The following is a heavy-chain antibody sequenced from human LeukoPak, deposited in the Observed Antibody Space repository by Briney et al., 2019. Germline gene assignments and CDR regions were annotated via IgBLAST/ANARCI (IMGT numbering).Heavy chain of an antibody. CDR3: AKDEAYCGGDCYIDY. Sequence: PGGSLRLSCAASGFTFSSYAMSWVRQAPGKGLEWVSAISGSGGSTYYADSVKGRFTISRDISKNTLYLQMNSLRAEDTAVYYCAKDEAYCGGDCYIDYWGQGTLVAVSS. CDR1: GFTFSSYA. D-gene: IGHD2-21*02. CDR2: ISGSGGST. J-gene: IGHJ4*02. V-gene: IGHV3-23*01.